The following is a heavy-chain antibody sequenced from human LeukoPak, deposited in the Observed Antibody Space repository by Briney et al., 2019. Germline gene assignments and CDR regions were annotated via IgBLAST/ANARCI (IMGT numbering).Heavy chain of an antibody. D-gene: IGHD1-1*01. Sequence: PGRSLRLSCEASGFTFSSYAMHWVRQAPGKGLEWVAVISYDGSNKYYADSVKGRFTISRDNSKNTLYLQMNSLRAEDTAVYYCARFGTTGTTQYGMDVWGKGTTVTVSS. J-gene: IGHJ6*04. V-gene: IGHV3-30*04. CDR1: GFTFSSYA. CDR2: ISYDGSNK. CDR3: ARFGTTGTTQYGMDV.